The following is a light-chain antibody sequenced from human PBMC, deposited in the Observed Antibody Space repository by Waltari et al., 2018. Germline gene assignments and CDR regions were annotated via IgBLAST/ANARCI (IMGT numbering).Light chain of an antibody. J-gene: IGKJ4*01. V-gene: IGKV3-20*01. CDR2: GTS. CDR1: ESIGSTY. Sequence: EIVLTQSPGTLSLSPGERATLSCRASESIGSTYLAWYQQKPGQAPRLLIYGTSSRATGIPDRFSGSGAGTDFTLTISRLEPEDFAVYLCQQYDRSPCTFGGGTKVEIK. CDR3: QQYDRSPCT.